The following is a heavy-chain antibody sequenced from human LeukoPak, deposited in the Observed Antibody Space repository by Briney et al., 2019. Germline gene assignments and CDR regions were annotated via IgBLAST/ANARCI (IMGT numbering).Heavy chain of an antibody. CDR3: GRGGMGEYTGYDDF. CDR2: IKHDGSED. D-gene: IGHD5-12*01. V-gene: IGHV3-7*02. CDR1: GFTFSGSA. Sequence: GGSLRLSWTASGFTFSGSALHWVRQASGEGLESVANIKHDGSEDHYVDSVRGRFTNSRDNAKNSLFLQMNSLRAEDTAVYYCGRGGMGEYTGYDDFWGQGTLVTVSS. J-gene: IGHJ4*02.